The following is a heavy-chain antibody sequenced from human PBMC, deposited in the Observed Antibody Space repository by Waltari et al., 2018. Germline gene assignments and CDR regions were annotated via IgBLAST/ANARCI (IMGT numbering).Heavy chain of an antibody. CDR3: ARDLDDSSGYDLGY. D-gene: IGHD3-22*01. CDR1: GFTFSSYA. J-gene: IGHJ4*02. Sequence: QVQLVESGGGVVQPGRSLRLSCAASGFTFSSYAMHWVRQAPGKGLEWVAVISYDGSNKYYADSVNGRLTIPRDNSKNTLYLQMNSLRAEDTAVYYCARDLDDSSGYDLGYWGQGTLVTVSS. CDR2: ISYDGSNK. V-gene: IGHV3-30*01.